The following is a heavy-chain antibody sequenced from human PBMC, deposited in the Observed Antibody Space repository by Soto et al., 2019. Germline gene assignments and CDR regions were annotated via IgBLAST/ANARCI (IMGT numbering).Heavy chain of an antibody. Sequence: EVQLVESGGGLVQPGGSLRLSCAASGFTFSSYSMNWVRQAPGKGLEWVSYISSSSSTIYYADSVKGRFTISRDNAKNSLYLQMNSLRDEDTAVYYCARACTNGVCLSTHYYYYGMDVWGQGTTVTVSS. CDR2: ISSSSSTI. CDR1: GFTFSSYS. CDR3: ARACTNGVCLSTHYYYYGMDV. J-gene: IGHJ6*02. D-gene: IGHD2-8*01. V-gene: IGHV3-48*02.